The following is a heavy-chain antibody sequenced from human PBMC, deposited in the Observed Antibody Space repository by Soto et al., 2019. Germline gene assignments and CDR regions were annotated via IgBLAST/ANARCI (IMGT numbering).Heavy chain of an antibody. D-gene: IGHD1-1*01. V-gene: IGHV3-7*01. CDR3: GARDRDVLKLGRTTGTIVDI. CDR1: GFTFNTYY. Sequence: GGSLRLSCAGPGFTFNTYYMRWVRQAPGKGLEWVASIREDGSVKYYVDSVKGRFTISRDSAQNSLYLQMNSLRGEDTAMYYCGARDRDVLKLGRTTGTIVDIWGLGTLVTVSS. J-gene: IGHJ5*02. CDR2: IREDGSVK.